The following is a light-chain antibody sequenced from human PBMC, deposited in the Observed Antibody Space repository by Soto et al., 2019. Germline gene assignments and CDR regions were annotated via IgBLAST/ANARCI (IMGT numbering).Light chain of an antibody. V-gene: IGLV2-14*03. CDR1: SSDVGGYDY. CDR2: ELF. Sequence: QSALTQPASVSGSPGQSITISCTGTSSDVGGYDYVSWYQQHPGKVPKLMIYELFSRPSGISDRFSGSKSANTASLTISGLPAEDEADYYCCSYTTASTFVFGGGTKLTVL. J-gene: IGLJ2*01. CDR3: CSYTTASTFV.